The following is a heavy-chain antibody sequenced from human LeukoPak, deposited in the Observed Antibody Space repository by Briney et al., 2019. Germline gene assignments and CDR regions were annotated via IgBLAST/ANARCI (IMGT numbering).Heavy chain of an antibody. J-gene: IGHJ4*02. CDR2: IYYSGST. CDR3: ARDRGSSSWYYFDY. D-gene: IGHD6-13*01. V-gene: IGHV4-30-4*01. CDR1: GGSISSGDYY. Sequence: PSQTLSLTCTVSGGSISSGDYYWSWIRQPPGKGLERIGYIYYSGSTYYNPSLKSRVTISVDTSKNQFSLKLSSVTAADTAVYYCARDRGSSSWYYFDYWGQGTLVTVSS.